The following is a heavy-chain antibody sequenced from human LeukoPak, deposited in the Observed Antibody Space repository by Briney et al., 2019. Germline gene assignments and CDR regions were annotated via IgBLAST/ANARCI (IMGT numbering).Heavy chain of an antibody. V-gene: IGHV3-7*03. Sequence: GGSLRLSCAASGFTISSNYMSWVRQAPGKGLEWVAYIKQDGSEKYYVDSVKGRFTISRDNAKNSLYLQMNSLRAEDMALYYCAKDMSYGDYNAGDAFDIWGQGTMVTVSS. CDR1: GFTISSNY. CDR3: AKDMSYGDYNAGDAFDI. CDR2: IKQDGSEK. D-gene: IGHD4-17*01. J-gene: IGHJ3*02.